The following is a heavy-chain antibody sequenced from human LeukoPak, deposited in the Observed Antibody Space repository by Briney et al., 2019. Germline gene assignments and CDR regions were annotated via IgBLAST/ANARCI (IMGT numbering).Heavy chain of an antibody. CDR2: IYTSGST. CDR3: ARDYFDSSGYLGSFHY. D-gene: IGHD3-22*01. J-gene: IGHJ4*02. V-gene: IGHV4-4*07. CDR1: GGSISGYY. Sequence: SETLSLTCTVSGGSISGYYWSWIRQPAGKGLEWIGRIYTSGSTNYNPSLKSRVTMSVDTSRQLSLKLSSVTAADTAVYYCARDYFDSSGYLGSFHYWGQGTLVTVSS.